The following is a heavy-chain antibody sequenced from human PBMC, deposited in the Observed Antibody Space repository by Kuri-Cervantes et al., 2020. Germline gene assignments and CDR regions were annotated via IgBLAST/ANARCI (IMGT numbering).Heavy chain of an antibody. CDR1: GFTFSSYA. CDR3: AKFLEWLSSFDC. Sequence: GESLKISCAAPGFTFSSYAMSWVRQAPGKGLEWVSAISGSGGSTYYADSVKGRFTISRDNSKNTLYPQMNSLRAEDTAVYYCAKFLEWLSSFDCWGQGTLVTVSS. CDR2: ISGSGGST. J-gene: IGHJ4*02. V-gene: IGHV3-23*01. D-gene: IGHD3-3*01.